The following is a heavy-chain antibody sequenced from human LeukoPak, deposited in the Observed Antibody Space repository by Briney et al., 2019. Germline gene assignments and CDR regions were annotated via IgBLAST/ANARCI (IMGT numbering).Heavy chain of an antibody. CDR2: IYGGGST. CDR3: ASWPGGWYGEDS. V-gene: IGHV3-53*01. CDR1: GFTVSSNY. J-gene: IGHJ4*02. D-gene: IGHD6-19*01. Sequence: GGSLRLSCEASGFTVSSNYMSWVRQAPGKGLEWVSVIYGGGSTYYADSVKGRFTISRDTSKNTLHLQMNSLRAEDTAVYYCASWPGGWYGEDSWGQGTLVTVSS.